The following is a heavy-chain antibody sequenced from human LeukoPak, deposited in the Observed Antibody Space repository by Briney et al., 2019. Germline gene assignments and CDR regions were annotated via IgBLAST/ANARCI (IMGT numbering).Heavy chain of an antibody. V-gene: IGHV4-39*07. CDR2: IYYSGST. J-gene: IGHJ4*02. CDR1: GGSISSSSYY. CDR3: ARHSSGWYGGFDY. D-gene: IGHD6-19*01. Sequence: SETLSLTCTVSGGSISSSSYYWGWIRQPPGKGLEWIGSIYYSGSTYYNPSLKSRVTISVDTSKNQFSLKLSSVTAADTAVYYCARHSSGWYGGFDYWGQGTLVTVPS.